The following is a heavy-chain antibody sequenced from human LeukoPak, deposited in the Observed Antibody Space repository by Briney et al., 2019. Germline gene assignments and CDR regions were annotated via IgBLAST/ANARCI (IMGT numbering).Heavy chain of an antibody. CDR1: GFPFNAYW. CDR2: IMQDGSET. V-gene: IGHV3-7*03. CDR3: ASPPSLGY. J-gene: IGHJ4*02. Sequence: GGSLRLSCAASGFPFNAYWMTWVRQAPGKGLEWVANIMQDGSETHYVDSVRGRFTISRDNAKNSLYLQMNTLRAEDTAVYYCASPPSLGYWGQGTLVTVSS. D-gene: IGHD6-13*01.